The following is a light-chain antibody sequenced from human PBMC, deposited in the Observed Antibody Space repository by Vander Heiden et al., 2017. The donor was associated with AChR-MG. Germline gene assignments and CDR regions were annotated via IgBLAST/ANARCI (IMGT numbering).Light chain of an antibody. J-gene: IGKJ1*01. V-gene: IGKV3-20*01. CDR3: QQYANSKWT. CDR2: DAS. Sequence: DIVLTQSPGTLSLSPGERATLSCRASQRVTGNYLAWYQQKPGQAPRLFMFDASTRATGIPDRFSGSGSGTDFTLTISRLQPEDFAVYYCQQYANSKWTFGQGTKVEIK. CDR1: QRVTGNY.